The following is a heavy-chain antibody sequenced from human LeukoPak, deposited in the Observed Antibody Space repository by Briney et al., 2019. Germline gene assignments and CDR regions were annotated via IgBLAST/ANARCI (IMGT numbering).Heavy chain of an antibody. CDR1: GFTFSSYA. J-gene: IGHJ4*02. D-gene: IGHD3-22*01. Sequence: GGSLRLSCAASGFTFSSYAMHWVRQAPGKGLEWVAVISHDGSNKYYADSVKGRFTISRDNSKNTLYLQMNSLRAEDTAVYYCARDRSGSNYYDSSGLAYWGQGTLVTVSS. CDR2: ISHDGSNK. CDR3: ARDRSGSNYYDSSGLAY. V-gene: IGHV3-30-3*01.